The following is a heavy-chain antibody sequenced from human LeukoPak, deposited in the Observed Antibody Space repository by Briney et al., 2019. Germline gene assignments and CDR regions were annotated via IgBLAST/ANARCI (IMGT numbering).Heavy chain of an antibody. J-gene: IGHJ6*02. Sequence: QSGGSLRLSCAASGFTFSSYALNWVRQAPGQGLEWVSYISSDSSTIYYADSVKGRFTISRDNAKNSLYLQMNSLRAEDTAVYYCARELELPVGSYYYYYGMDVWGQGTTVTVSS. CDR3: ARELELPVGSYYYYYGMDV. CDR2: ISSDSSTI. V-gene: IGHV3-48*01. D-gene: IGHD1-7*01. CDR1: GFTFSSYA.